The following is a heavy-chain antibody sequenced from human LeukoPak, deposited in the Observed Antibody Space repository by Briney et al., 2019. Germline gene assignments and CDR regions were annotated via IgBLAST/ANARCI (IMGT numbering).Heavy chain of an antibody. CDR1: GFTFSSHA. J-gene: IGHJ4*02. CDR3: ARLSSSGYSSDN. CDR2: IGASGSSR. V-gene: IGHV3-23*01. Sequence: GGSLRLSCAASGFTFSSHAMIWVRQAPGKGLEYVSGIGASGSSRYYSDSVKGRFTISRDSSKNTLDLKMNSLRAEDTAIYFCARLSSSGYSSDNWGQGTLVTVSS. D-gene: IGHD2-2*01.